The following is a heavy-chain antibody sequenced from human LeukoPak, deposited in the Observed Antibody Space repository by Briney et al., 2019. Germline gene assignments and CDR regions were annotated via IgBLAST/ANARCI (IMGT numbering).Heavy chain of an antibody. V-gene: IGHV4-4*07. CDR2: IYTSGST. Sequence: SETLSLTCTVSGGSISSHYWSWIRQPAGKGLEWIGRIYTSGSTNYNPSLKSRVTISVDTSKNQFSLKLSSVTAADTAVYYCATSGYSRYYYYYMDVWGKGTTVTISS. J-gene: IGHJ6*03. CDR3: ATSGYSRYYYYYMDV. CDR1: GGSISSHY. D-gene: IGHD5-18*01.